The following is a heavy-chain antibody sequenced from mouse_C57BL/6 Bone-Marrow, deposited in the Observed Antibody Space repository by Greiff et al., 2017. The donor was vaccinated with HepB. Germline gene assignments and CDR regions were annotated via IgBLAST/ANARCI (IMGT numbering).Heavy chain of an antibody. CDR1: GYTFTSYW. CDR3: ARGMYYYAMDY. V-gene: IGHV1-61*01. J-gene: IGHJ4*01. CDR2: IYPSDSET. Sequence: QVHVKRPGAELVRPGSSVKLSCKASGYTFTSYWMDWVKQRPGQGLEWIGNIYPSDSETHYNQKFKDKATLTVDKSSSTAYMQLSSLTSEDSAVYYCARGMYYYAMDYWGQGTSVTVSS.